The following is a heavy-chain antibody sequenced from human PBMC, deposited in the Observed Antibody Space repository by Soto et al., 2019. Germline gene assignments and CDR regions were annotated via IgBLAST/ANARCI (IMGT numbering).Heavy chain of an antibody. D-gene: IGHD3-10*01. CDR1: GFTFSSYA. CDR3: AREITMVRGVIDY. V-gene: IGHV3-30*04. Sequence: GGSLRLSCAASGFTFSSYAMHWVRQAPGKGLEWVAVISYDGSNKYYADSVKGRFTISRDNSKNTLYLQMNSLRAEDTAVYYCAREITMVRGVIDYWGQGTLVTVSS. CDR2: ISYDGSNK. J-gene: IGHJ4*02.